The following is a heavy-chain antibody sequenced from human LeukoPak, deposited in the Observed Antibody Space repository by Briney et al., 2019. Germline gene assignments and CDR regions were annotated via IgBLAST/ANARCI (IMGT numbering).Heavy chain of an antibody. CDR3: ARNVVSASGWNLDYFDY. CDR2: IYHSGST. J-gene: IGHJ4*02. D-gene: IGHD6-19*01. CDR1: GGSISSGSHY. Sequence: PSETLSLTCTVSGGSISSGSHYWGWIRQPPGKGLEWIGGIYHSGSTYFNPSLRSRVTVSVDTSNNQFSLKLSPVTAADTAVYYCARNVVSASGWNLDYFDYWGQGTLVTVSS. V-gene: IGHV4-39*01.